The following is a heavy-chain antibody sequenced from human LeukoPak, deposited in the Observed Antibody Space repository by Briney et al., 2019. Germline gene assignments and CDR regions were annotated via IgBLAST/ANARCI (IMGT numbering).Heavy chain of an antibody. D-gene: IGHD1-26*01. J-gene: IGHJ3*02. CDR1: GFTFEDYA. Sequence: PGGSLRLSCAASGFTFEDYAMHWVRQAPAKGLEWASGISWNSGSIGYADSVKGRFTISRDNAKNSLYLQMNSLRAEDTALYYCAKAAHRNVGYYVGAFDIWGQGTMVTVSS. CDR2: ISWNSGSI. V-gene: IGHV3-9*01. CDR3: AKAAHRNVGYYVGAFDI.